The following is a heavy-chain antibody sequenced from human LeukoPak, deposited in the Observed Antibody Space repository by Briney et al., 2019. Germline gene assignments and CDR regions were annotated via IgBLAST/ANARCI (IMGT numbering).Heavy chain of an antibody. D-gene: IGHD4-23*01. J-gene: IGHJ6*02. CDR2: IYYSGST. V-gene: IGHV4-59*01. CDR1: GGSISSYY. Sequence: SETLSLTCTVSGGSISSYYWSWIRQPPGKGLEWIGYIYYSGSTNYNPSLKSRVTISVDTSKNQFSLKLSSVTAADTAVYYGAKTHYEYDMDVWGQGTTVTVSS. CDR3: AKTHYEYDMDV.